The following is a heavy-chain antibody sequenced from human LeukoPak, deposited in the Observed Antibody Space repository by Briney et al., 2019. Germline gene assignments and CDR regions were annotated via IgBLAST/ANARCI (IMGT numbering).Heavy chain of an antibody. V-gene: IGHV3-23*01. CDR1: GFTFSSYG. J-gene: IGHJ6*03. CDR3: AKEGLFGELLTYMDV. CDR2: ISGSGGST. Sequence: GGPLRLSCAASGFTFSSYGMSWVRQAPGKGLEWVSAISGSGGSTYYADSVKGRFTISRDNSKNTLYLQMNSLRAEDTAVYYCAKEGLFGELLTYMDVWGKGTTVTISS. D-gene: IGHD3-10*01.